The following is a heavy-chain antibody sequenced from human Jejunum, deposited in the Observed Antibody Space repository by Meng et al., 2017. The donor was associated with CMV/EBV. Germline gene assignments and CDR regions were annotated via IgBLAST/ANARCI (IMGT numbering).Heavy chain of an antibody. D-gene: IGHD3-10*02. CDR1: VFTFSSYG. V-gene: IGHV3-30*02. CDR2: LRYKGSNQ. Sequence: SVFTFSSYGLPCVRQAPGKGLWLLAFLRYKGSNQYSADSMKGRFTISRDSSKNMLYLQMNSLRGDDTALYYCAKDMFSTFAFIDYWGQGSLVTVSS. J-gene: IGHJ4*02. CDR3: AKDMFSTFAFIDY.